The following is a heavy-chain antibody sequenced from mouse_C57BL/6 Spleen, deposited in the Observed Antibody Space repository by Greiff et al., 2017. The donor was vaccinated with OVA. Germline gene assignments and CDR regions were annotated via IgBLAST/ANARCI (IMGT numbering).Heavy chain of an antibody. V-gene: IGHV1-80*01. CDR3: ARGREAMDY. J-gene: IGHJ4*01. Sequence: VQLQQSGAELVKPGASVKISCTASGYAFSSYWMNWVKQRPGKGLAWIGQIYPGDGDTNYNGKFKGKATLTADNSASSSHMQLRSLTSEDSAVYCCARGREAMDYWGQGTSVTVSS. CDR1: GYAFSSYW. CDR2: IYPGDGDT.